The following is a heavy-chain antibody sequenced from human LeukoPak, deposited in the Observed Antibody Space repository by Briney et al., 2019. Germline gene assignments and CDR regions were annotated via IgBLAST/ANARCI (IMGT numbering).Heavy chain of an antibody. CDR2: IDSTGAYT. V-gene: IGHV3-23*01. J-gene: IGHJ4*02. Sequence: GGSLRLSCAASGFIFSNYAMSWVRQAPGKGPEWVSAIDSTGAYTWYADSVKGRFTISKDSSKTILYLQMNSLRAEDAAVYFCAKGSAAGRPYYFDYWGQGTLVTVSS. CDR1: GFIFSNYA. CDR3: AKGSAAGRPYYFDY. D-gene: IGHD6-25*01.